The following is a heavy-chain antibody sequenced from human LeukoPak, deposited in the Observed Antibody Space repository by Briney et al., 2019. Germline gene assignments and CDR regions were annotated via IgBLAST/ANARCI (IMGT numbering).Heavy chain of an antibody. Sequence: ASVKVSCKASGYTFTSYGISWVRQAPGQGLEWMGWISAYNGNTNYAQKLQGRVTMTTDTSTSTAYMELRSLRSDDTAVYYCARDLNGFWSGYYIAFDYWGQGTLVTVSS. CDR2: ISAYNGNT. J-gene: IGHJ4*02. CDR1: GYTFTSYG. D-gene: IGHD3-3*01. CDR3: ARDLNGFWSGYYIAFDY. V-gene: IGHV1-18*01.